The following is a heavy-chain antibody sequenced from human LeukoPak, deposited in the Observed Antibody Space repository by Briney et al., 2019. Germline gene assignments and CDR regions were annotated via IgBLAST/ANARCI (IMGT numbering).Heavy chain of an antibody. V-gene: IGHV1-2*02. CDR1: GYTFTGYY. Sequence: ASVKVSCKASGYTFTGYYMHWVRQAPGQGLEWMGWINPNTGGTNYAQRFQGRVTVTSDTSISTAYMELSRLSSDDTAVYYCAGGELELRGYYYYYYMDVWGKGTTVTVSS. CDR2: INPNTGGT. J-gene: IGHJ6*03. CDR3: AGGELELRGYYYYYYMDV. D-gene: IGHD1-7*01.